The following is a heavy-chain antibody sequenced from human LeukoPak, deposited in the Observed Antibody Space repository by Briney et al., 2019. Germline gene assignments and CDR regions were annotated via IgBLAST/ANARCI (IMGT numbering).Heavy chain of an antibody. D-gene: IGHD6-13*01. CDR3: ARRGIAAAGRKESNWFDP. Sequence: SSETLSLTCTVSGGSISSYYWSWIRQPPGKGLEWIGYIYYSGSTNYNPSLKSRVTISVDTSKNQFSLKLSSVTAADTAVYYCARRGIAAAGRKESNWFDPWAREPWSPSPQ. V-gene: IGHV4-59*08. CDR2: IYYSGST. CDR1: GGSISSYY. J-gene: IGHJ5*02.